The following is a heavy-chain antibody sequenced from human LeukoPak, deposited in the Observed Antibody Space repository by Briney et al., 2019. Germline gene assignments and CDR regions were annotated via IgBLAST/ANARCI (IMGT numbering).Heavy chain of an antibody. J-gene: IGHJ4*02. Sequence: GSVKVSCKVSGYTLTELSMHWVRQAPGKGLEWMGGFDSEDGETIYAQKFQRRVTTTEDTSTDTASMELSSLRSEDTAVYYCATGPPYDWQLGYYFDYWGQGTLVTVSS. V-gene: IGHV1-24*01. CDR2: FDSEDGET. D-gene: IGHD6-13*01. CDR1: GYTLTELS. CDR3: ATGPPYDWQLGYYFDY.